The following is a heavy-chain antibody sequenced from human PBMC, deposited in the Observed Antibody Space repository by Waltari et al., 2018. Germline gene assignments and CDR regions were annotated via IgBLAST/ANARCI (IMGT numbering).Heavy chain of an antibody. CDR2: ISPYRAGT. J-gene: IGHJ4*02. CDR3: ARDSGGIAAADTSHFDS. V-gene: IGHV1-2*02. D-gene: IGHD6-13*01. Sequence: QVQLVQSGAEVKTPGASMKVSCKASGYTFSDFYIHWGRLTPGQGLEWMGWISPYRAGTNYAQTFQGRVTMTRDTAISTIYMELSSLRSDDTAIYYCARDSGGIAAADTSHFDSWGQGTLVTVSS. CDR1: GYTFSDFY.